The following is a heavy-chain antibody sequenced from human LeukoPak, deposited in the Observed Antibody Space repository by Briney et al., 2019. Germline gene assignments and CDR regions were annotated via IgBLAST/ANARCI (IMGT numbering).Heavy chain of an antibody. Sequence: GGSLRLSCATSGFTFSSNGLHWVRQAPGKGLEWVAFIRYDGSNEYYADSVKGRFTISRGNSKNTLYLQMNSLRTEDTAVYYCAKTGYSGSAYGTWYFDYWGQGTLVTVSS. CDR1: GFTFSSNG. CDR2: IRYDGSNE. V-gene: IGHV3-30*02. J-gene: IGHJ4*02. D-gene: IGHD5-12*01. CDR3: AKTGYSGSAYGTWYFDY.